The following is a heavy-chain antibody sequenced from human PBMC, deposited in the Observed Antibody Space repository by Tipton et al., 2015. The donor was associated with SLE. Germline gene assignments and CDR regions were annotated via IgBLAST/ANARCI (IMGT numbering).Heavy chain of an antibody. CDR2: IYISGST. CDR3: ARGGGNRGILDY. D-gene: IGHD4-23*01. V-gene: IGHV4-4*07. Sequence: TLSLTCTVSGGSISSHYWSWIRQPAGKGLEWIGRIYISGSTNYTPSLKSRVTMSVDTSKNQFSLKLSSVTAADTAVYYCARGGGNRGILDYWGQGTLVTVSS. CDR1: GGSISSHY. J-gene: IGHJ4*02.